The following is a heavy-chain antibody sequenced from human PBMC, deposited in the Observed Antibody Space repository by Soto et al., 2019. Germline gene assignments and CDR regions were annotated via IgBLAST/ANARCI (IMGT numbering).Heavy chain of an antibody. CDR2: VSIGGST. J-gene: IGHJ4*02. CDR1: GFTFSSYA. V-gene: IGHV3-23*01. CDR3: AKRRGAGGHFDY. Sequence: GWSLRLSCAASGFTFSSYAMGWVLQVPGKGLEWVAVVSIGGSTHYADSVRGRFTISRDNSKNTLSLQMNSLTAEDTAVYFCAKRRGAGGHFDYWGQGALVTVSS. D-gene: IGHD2-15*01.